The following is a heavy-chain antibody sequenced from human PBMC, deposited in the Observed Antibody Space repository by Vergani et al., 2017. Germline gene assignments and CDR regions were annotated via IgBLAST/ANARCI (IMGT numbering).Heavy chain of an antibody. J-gene: IGHJ3*02. CDR1: GFTFSSYA. Sequence: EVQLLESGGGLVQPGGSLRLSCAASGFTFSSYAMSWVRQAPGKGLEWVSAISGSGGSTYYADSVKGRFTISRDNSKNTLYLQMNSLRAEDTAVYYCATGPFREQLSTRPRQHYDILTGYQNNDAFDIWGQGTMVTVSS. CDR3: ATGPFREQLSTRPRQHYDILTGYQNNDAFDI. D-gene: IGHD3-9*01. CDR2: ISGSGGST. V-gene: IGHV3-23*01.